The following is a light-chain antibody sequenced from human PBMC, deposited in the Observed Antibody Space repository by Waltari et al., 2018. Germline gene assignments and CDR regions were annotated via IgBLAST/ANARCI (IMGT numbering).Light chain of an antibody. CDR3: QTWGTGGV. V-gene: IGLV4-69*01. J-gene: IGLJ3*02. CDR1: SGHSSYA. Sequence: QLVLTQSPSASASLGASVKLTSTLSSGHSSYAIAWHQQQPEKGPRYLMKLNSDGSHSKGDGIPDRFSGSSSGAERYLTISSLQSEDEADYYCQTWGTGGVFGGGTKLTVL. CDR2: LNSDGSH.